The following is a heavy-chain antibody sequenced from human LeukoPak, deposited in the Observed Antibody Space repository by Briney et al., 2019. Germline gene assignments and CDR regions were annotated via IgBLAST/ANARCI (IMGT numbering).Heavy chain of an antibody. V-gene: IGHV1-2*02. J-gene: IGHJ3*02. CDR1: GYTFTGYY. CDR2: INPNSGGT. D-gene: IGHD4-17*01. Sequence: ASVKVSCKASGYTFTGYYMHWVRQAPGQGLEWMGWINPNSGGTNYAQKFQGRVTMTRDTSISTAYMALSRLRSDDTAVYYCARGGDYGDYSYAFDIWGQGTMVTVSS. CDR3: ARGGDYGDYSYAFDI.